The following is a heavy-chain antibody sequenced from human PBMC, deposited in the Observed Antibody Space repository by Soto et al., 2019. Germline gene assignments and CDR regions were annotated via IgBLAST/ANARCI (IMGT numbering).Heavy chain of an antibody. CDR3: AADATAWQQMVPSDY. Sequence: ASVKVSCKASGFTFTSSAFQWVRQARGQRLEWIGWIAVGSGYTNYAQRFQDRVTLTRDMSTATTYMELSRLTSEDTAIYYCAADATAWQQMVPSDYWGHGTLVTVPS. D-gene: IGHD2-8*01. V-gene: IGHV1-58*01. CDR2: IAVGSGYT. J-gene: IGHJ4*01. CDR1: GFTFTSSA.